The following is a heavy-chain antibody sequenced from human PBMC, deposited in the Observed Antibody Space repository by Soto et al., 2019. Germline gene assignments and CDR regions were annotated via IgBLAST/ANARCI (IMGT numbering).Heavy chain of an antibody. Sequence: EVPLVESGGGLVKPGGSLRLSCAASGVTFSNAWMNWVLQAPGKGLEWVGRIKSKTDGGTTDYAAPVKGRFTISRDDSKTTLYLQMNSLKTDDTAVYYCTTDPHDYGDYFDYWGQGTLVTVSS. J-gene: IGHJ4*02. V-gene: IGHV3-15*07. CDR2: IKSKTDGGTT. CDR3: TTDPHDYGDYFDY. D-gene: IGHD4-17*01. CDR1: GVTFSNAW.